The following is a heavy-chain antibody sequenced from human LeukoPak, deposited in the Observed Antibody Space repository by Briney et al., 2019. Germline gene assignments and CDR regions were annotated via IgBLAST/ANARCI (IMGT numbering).Heavy chain of an antibody. CDR2: INRSGST. V-gene: IGHV4-34*01. CDR3: ARSAGFVVVPTAAFDI. Sequence: SETLSLTCAVYGGSISGYYWSWIRQPPGKGLEWIGEINRSGSTNYNPSLKSRVTISVDTSKKQFSLKLSSVTAADTAVYYCARSAGFVVVPTAAFDIWGQGTMVTVSS. CDR1: GGSISGYY. J-gene: IGHJ3*02. D-gene: IGHD2-2*01.